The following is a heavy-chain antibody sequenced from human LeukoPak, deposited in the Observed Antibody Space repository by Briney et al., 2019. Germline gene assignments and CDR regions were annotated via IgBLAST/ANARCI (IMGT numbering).Heavy chain of an antibody. D-gene: IGHD6-19*01. CDR3: TRGIAKTGMNC. J-gene: IGHJ4*02. V-gene: IGHV3-49*04. CDR1: GFTFGDNA. CDR2: IRSKTYGETT. Sequence: GRSLRLSCTASGFTFGDNAMTWVRQAPGRGLEWVGFIRSKTYGETTEYAASVKGRFTISRDDSKSIAYLQMNSLKSEDTAVYYCTRGIAKTGMNCWGQGTLVTISA.